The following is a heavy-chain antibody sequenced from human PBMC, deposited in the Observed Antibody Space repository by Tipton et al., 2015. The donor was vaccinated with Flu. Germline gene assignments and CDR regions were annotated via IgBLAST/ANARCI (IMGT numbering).Heavy chain of an antibody. CDR2: IYYSGST. D-gene: IGHD3-10*01. J-gene: IGHJ5*02. CDR3: ASSSITMVRGVIIQNWFDP. CDR1: GGSISSSSYY. V-gene: IGHV4-39*07. Sequence: TLSLTCTVSGGSISSSSYYWGWIRQPPGKGLEWIGSIYYSGSTNYNPSLKSRVTISVDTSKNQFSLKLSSVTAADTAVYYCASSSITMVRGVIIQNWFDPWGQGTLVTVSS.